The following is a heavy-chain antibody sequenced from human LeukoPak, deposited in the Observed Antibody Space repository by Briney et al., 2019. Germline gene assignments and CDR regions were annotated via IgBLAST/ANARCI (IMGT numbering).Heavy chain of an antibody. J-gene: IGHJ4*02. Sequence: GGSLRLSCAASGFTFSRYWMHWVRQAPGKGLVWVSRINGDGSSTSYADSVKGRFTISRDNAKNTLYLQMNSLRAEDTAVYYCARGAYGGSFFGYWGQGTLVTVSS. D-gene: IGHD4-23*01. V-gene: IGHV3-74*01. CDR2: INGDGSST. CDR1: GFTFSRYW. CDR3: ARGAYGGSFFGY.